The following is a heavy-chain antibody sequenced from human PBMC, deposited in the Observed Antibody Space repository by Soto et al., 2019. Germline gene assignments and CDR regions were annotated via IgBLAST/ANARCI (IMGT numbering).Heavy chain of an antibody. V-gene: IGHV1-3*01. J-gene: IGHJ4*02. CDR1: GYTFTSYA. CDR2: INAGNGNT. D-gene: IGHD5-18*01. CDR3: ARDRTPYSYGYDAFDY. Sequence: ASVKVSCKASGYTFTSYAMHWVRQAPGQRLEWMGWINAGNGNTKYSQKFQGRVTITRDTSASTAYMELSSLRSEDTAAYYCARDRTPYSYGYDAFDYWGQGTLVTVSS.